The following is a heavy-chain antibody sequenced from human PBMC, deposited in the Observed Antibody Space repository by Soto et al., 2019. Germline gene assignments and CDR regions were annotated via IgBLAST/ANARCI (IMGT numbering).Heavy chain of an antibody. CDR2: ISGRGGDT. V-gene: IGHV3-23*01. D-gene: IGHD5-12*01. Sequence: EVRLLESGGGLVQPGGSLRLSCAASGFTFSTYAMNWFRQAPGKGLELVSVISGRGGDTYYADSMKGRFTISRDNSKNPIFVQMNRLRVEDTAVYYCVNDRDVATTPTVHFDYWGQGTLVTVSS. CDR1: GFTFSTYA. J-gene: IGHJ4*02. CDR3: VNDRDVATTPTVHFDY.